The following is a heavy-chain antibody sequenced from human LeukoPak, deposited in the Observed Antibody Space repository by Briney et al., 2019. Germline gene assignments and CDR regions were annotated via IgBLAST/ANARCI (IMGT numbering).Heavy chain of an antibody. J-gene: IGHJ4*02. D-gene: IGHD6-19*01. CDR1: GFTFSSYA. Sequence: GGSLRLSCAASGFTFSSYAMSWVRQAPGKGLECVSAISGSGGSTYYADSVKGRFTISRDNSKNTLHLQLKSLRAGEQAVYYCAKDGGALAGIDPYYFDYWGQRTLVTVSS. CDR3: AKDGGALAGIDPYYFDY. CDR2: ISGSGGST. V-gene: IGHV3-23*01.